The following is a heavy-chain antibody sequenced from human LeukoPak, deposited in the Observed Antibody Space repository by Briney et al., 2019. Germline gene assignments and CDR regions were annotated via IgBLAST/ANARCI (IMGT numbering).Heavy chain of an antibody. CDR3: ARGGLGSWTFDS. J-gene: IGHJ4*02. V-gene: IGHV3-48*04. D-gene: IGHD3-10*01. CDR2: ISGTGTII. CDR1: GFVFSSYG. Sequence: GGSLRLSCAASGFVFSSYGMNWVRQAPGKGLEWVSYISGTGTIIYYADSVKGRFIISRDNAKYSLHLQMDSLRADDTAVYSCARGGLGSWTFDSWGQGTLVTVSS.